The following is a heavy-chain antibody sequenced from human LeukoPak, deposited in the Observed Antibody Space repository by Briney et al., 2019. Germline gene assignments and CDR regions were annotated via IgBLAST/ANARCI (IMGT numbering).Heavy chain of an antibody. V-gene: IGHV3-11*04. CDR1: RFTFSDYY. CDR3: ARDLEQFFDP. Sequence: PVGSLRLSYAASRFTFSDYYMSWIRQAPGKEPECVSCISSSGSTIYYADAVKGRFTISRDNAKNSLYLQMNSLRAEDTAVYYCARDLEQFFDPWGQGTLVTVSS. J-gene: IGHJ5*02. D-gene: IGHD1/OR15-1a*01. CDR2: ISSSGSTI.